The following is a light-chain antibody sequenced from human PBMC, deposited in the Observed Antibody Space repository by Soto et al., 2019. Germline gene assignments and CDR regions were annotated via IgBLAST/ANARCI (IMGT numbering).Light chain of an antibody. V-gene: IGLV1-40*01. CDR1: SSNLGADYD. CDR2: GNS. CDR3: QSFDSSLSTSI. Sequence: QSVLTQPPSVSGTPGQRVSISCTGTSSNLGADYDVHWYQQLPGTAPRLLIFGNSVRPSGVPDRFFGSKSGTSASLAITGLRAEDEAIYYCQSFDSSLSTSIFGAGTKLTVL. J-gene: IGLJ2*01.